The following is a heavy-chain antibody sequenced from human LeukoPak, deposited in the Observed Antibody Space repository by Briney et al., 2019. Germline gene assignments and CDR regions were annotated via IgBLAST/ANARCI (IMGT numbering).Heavy chain of an antibody. D-gene: IGHD1-26*01. J-gene: IGHJ4*02. V-gene: IGHV3-48*04. CDR3: ARAAGATNPLDY. CDR2: ISSSSGNI. Sequence: GGSLRLSCAASGFTFSSYSMNWVRQAPGKGLEWVSYISSSSGNIYYADSVKGRFTISRDNAKTSLYLQMNSLRAEDTAVYYCARAAGATNPLDYWGQGTLVTVSS. CDR1: GFTFSSYS.